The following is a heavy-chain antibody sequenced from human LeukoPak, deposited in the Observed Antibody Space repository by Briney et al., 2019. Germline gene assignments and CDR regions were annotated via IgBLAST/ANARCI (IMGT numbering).Heavy chain of an antibody. J-gene: IGHJ4*02. CDR1: GFTFSSYS. CDR2: ISTSSGTI. CDR3: ARRYSAYNFDY. V-gene: IGHV3-48*02. Sequence: PGGSLRLSCAASGFTFSSYSMNWVRQAPGKGLEWISYISTSSGTIYYADSVKGRFTISRDNAKNSLYLQMNSLGDEDTAVYYCARRYSAYNFDYWGQGTLVTVSS. D-gene: IGHD5-12*01.